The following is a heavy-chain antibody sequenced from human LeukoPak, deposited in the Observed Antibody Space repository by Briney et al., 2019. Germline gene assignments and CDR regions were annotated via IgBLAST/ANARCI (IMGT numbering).Heavy chain of an antibody. D-gene: IGHD2-2*01. CDR2: ISYDGSNK. Sequence: PGRSLRLSCAASGFTFSSYAMHWVRQAPGKGLEWVAVISYDGSNKYYAGSVKGRFTISRDNSKNTLYLQMNSLRAEDTAVYYCARQRRYQLLFPPPKNYNWFDPWGQGTLVTVSS. V-gene: IGHV3-30*04. J-gene: IGHJ5*02. CDR1: GFTFSSYA. CDR3: ARQRRYQLLFPPPKNYNWFDP.